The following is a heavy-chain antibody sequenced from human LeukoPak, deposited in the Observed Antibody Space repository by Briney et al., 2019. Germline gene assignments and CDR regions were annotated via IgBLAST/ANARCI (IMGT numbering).Heavy chain of an antibody. CDR1: GGSISSGSYY. V-gene: IGHV4-61*02. D-gene: IGHD3-3*01. CDR2: IYTSGST. Sequence: SQTLSLTCTVSGGSISSGSYYWSWIRQPAGKGLEWIGRIYTSGSTNYNPSLKSRVTISVDTSKNQFSLKLSSVTAADTAVYYCARKGYDFWAGAFDIWGQGTMVTVSS. CDR3: ARKGYDFWAGAFDI. J-gene: IGHJ3*02.